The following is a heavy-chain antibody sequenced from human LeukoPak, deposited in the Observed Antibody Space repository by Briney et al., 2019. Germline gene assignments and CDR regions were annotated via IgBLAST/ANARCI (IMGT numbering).Heavy chain of an antibody. J-gene: IGHJ4*02. CDR1: GFTFHDYA. CDR3: AKDMSGSYFTSLDY. D-gene: IGHD1-26*01. Sequence: GGSLRLSCAASGFTFHDYAMHWARQAPGKGLEWVSGISWNSNTIAYADSVKGRFTISRDNGKNSVYLQMNSLRAEDTALYYCAKDMSGSYFTSLDYWGQGTLVTVSS. V-gene: IGHV3-9*01. CDR2: ISWNSNTI.